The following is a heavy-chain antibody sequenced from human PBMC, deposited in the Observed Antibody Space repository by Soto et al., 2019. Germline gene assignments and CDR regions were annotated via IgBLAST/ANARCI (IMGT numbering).Heavy chain of an antibody. D-gene: IGHD2-15*01. J-gene: IGHJ5*02. CDR3: TXDLWRIAVVVGSTGYFNP. V-gene: IGHV3-15*01. CDR1: GFTFSYAW. CDR2: IKSKSDGGTT. Sequence: GGSLRLSCAASGFTFSYAWMSWVRQAPGKGLDWVGRIKSKSDGGTTEYAAPVRGRFIISRDDSKNTLYLQMNSLKTEDTAVYYCTXDLWRIAVVVGSTGYFNPWGQGTPVTVSS.